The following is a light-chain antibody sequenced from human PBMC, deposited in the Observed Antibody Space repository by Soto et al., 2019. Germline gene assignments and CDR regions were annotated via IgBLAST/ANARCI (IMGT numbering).Light chain of an antibody. Sequence: QSVLTQPPSASGSPGQSVTTSCTGTSSDVGGYNYVSWYQQYPGRAPKLMIYEVTKRPSGVPDRFSGSKSGNTASLTVSGLQAEDEADYYCGSYAASNNFYFVFGGGTKVTV. CDR1: SSDVGGYNY. V-gene: IGLV2-8*01. CDR3: GSYAASNNFYFV. CDR2: EVT. J-gene: IGLJ3*02.